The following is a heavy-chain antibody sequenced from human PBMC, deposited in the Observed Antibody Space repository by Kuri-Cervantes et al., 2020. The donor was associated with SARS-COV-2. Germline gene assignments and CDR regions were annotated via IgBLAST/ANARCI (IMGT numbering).Heavy chain of an antibody. CDR1: GYSISSGYY. Sequence: GSLRLSCAVSGYSISSGYYWGWIRQPPGKGLEWIGHIYHSGTTYFNPSLKSRVTISVDTSKNQFSLKLSSVTAADTAVYYCARSHDYGDYGRTYFDYWGQGTLVTVSS. J-gene: IGHJ4*02. V-gene: IGHV4-38-2*01. D-gene: IGHD4-17*01. CDR3: ARSHDYGDYGRTYFDY. CDR2: IYHSGTT.